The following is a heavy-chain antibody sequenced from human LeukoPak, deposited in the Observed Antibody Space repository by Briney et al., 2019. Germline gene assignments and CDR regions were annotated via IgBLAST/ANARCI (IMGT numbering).Heavy chain of an antibody. V-gene: IGHV3-66*01. CDR1: GFTVSSNA. Sequence: GGSLRLSCAASGFTVSSNAISWVRQVPGKGLEWVSVIYSGGTTYYADSVKGRFTISRDNSKNTLYLQMNSLRAEDTAVYYCAKDRANNWNDVFDYWGQGTLVTVSS. D-gene: IGHD1-1*01. J-gene: IGHJ4*02. CDR3: AKDRANNWNDVFDY. CDR2: IYSGGTT.